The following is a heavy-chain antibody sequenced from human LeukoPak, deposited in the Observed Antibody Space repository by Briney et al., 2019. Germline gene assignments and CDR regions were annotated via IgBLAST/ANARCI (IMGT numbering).Heavy chain of an antibody. CDR2: IYSTGTT. D-gene: IGHD4-17*01. CDR3: ARGHTAVTRHFDF. V-gene: IGHV4-4*07. J-gene: IGHJ4*02. Sequence: SETLSLTCTVSGGSLSSYYWSWIRQPAGKGLEWIGRIYSTGTTNYNPSLKSRVTMSVNTSKTQFSLKLSSVTAADTAVYYCARGHTAVTRHFDFWGQGTLVTVSS. CDR1: GGSLSSYY.